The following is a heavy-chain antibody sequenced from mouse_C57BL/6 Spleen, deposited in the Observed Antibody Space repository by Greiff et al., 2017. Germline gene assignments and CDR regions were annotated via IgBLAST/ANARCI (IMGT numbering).Heavy chain of an antibody. CDR2: IHPNSGST. CDR1: GYTFTSYW. Sequence: QVQLQQPGAELVKPGASVKLSCKASGYTFTSYWMNWVKQRPGQGLEWIGVIHPNSGSTNYNEKFKGKATLTVDKSSSTAYMQLSSLTSEDSAVYYCARCYSDFPYWGQGTTLTVSS. D-gene: IGHD2-12*01. CDR3: ARCYSDFPY. J-gene: IGHJ2*01. V-gene: IGHV1-64*01.